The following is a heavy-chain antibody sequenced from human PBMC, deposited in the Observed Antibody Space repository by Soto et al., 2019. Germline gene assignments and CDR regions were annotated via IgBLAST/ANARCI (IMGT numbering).Heavy chain of an antibody. V-gene: IGHV1-18*01. CDR3: ARANYDILNYFYYYMGV. Sequence: QVQLVQSGAEVKKPGASVKVSCKASGYTFTSYGISWVRQAPGQGLEWMGWISAYNGNTNYAQKLQGRVTMTTDTSTSTGYIEVRGLRSYDTAVYYCARANYDILNYFYYYMGVWGKGTTVTVSS. CDR2: ISAYNGNT. J-gene: IGHJ6*03. CDR1: GYTFTSYG. D-gene: IGHD3-9*01.